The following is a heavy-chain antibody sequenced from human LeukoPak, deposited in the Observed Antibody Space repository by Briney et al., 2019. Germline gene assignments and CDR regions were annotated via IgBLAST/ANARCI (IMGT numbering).Heavy chain of an antibody. CDR1: GFTFSSYA. Sequence: GGSVRLSCAASGFTFSSYAMSWVRQAPGKGLEWVSSISDNSYWNYYADSVEGRFFISRDNAKNSLYLQMNSLRAEDTAVYYCANHLACGSTSCPPFDDWGQGTLVTVSS. CDR2: ISDNSYWN. J-gene: IGHJ4*02. D-gene: IGHD2-2*01. CDR3: ANHLACGSTSCPPFDD. V-gene: IGHV3-21*01.